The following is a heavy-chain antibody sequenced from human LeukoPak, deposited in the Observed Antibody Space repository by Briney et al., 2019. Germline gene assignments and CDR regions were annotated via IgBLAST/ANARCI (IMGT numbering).Heavy chain of an antibody. J-gene: IGHJ4*02. CDR2: IYYSGST. Sequence: PSETLSLTCTVSGGSISSYYWSWIRQPPGKGLEWIGYIYYSGSTNYNPSLKSRVTISVDTSKNQFSLKLSSVTAADTAVYYCARLLGPRNRYYGSGKSDYWGQGTLVTVSS. CDR3: ARLLGPRNRYYGSGKSDY. CDR1: GGSISSYY. D-gene: IGHD3-10*01. V-gene: IGHV4-59*08.